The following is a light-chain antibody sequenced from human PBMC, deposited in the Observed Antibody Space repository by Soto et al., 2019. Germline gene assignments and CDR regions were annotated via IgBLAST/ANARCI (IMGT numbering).Light chain of an antibody. Sequence: QSVLTQPASVSGSPGQSITISCSGSSSDIGEYKYVSWYQQHPGKAPKLMIYDVTNRPSGVSDRFSGSKSGSTASLTISGLQAEDEADYYCNSYTPATTYAFGSGTKVTVL. J-gene: IGLJ1*01. V-gene: IGLV2-14*01. CDR2: DVT. CDR1: SSDIGEYKY. CDR3: NSYTPATTYA.